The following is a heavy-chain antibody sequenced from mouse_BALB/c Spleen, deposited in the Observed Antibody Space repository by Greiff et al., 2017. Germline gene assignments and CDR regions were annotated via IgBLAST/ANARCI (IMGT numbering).Heavy chain of an antibody. J-gene: IGHJ4*01. Sequence: VQLKESGPGLVKPSQSLSLTCTVTGYSITSDYAWNWIRQFPGNKLEWMGYISYSGSTSYNPSLKSRISITRDTSKNQFFLQLNSVTTEDTATYYCARSYFMDYWGQGTSVTVSS. D-gene: IGHD1-1*01. CDR3: ARSYFMDY. V-gene: IGHV3-2*02. CDR2: ISYSGST. CDR1: GYSITSDYA.